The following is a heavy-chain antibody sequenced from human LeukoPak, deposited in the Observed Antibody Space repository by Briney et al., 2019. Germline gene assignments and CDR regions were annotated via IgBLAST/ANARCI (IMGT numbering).Heavy chain of an antibody. Sequence: SETLSLTCTVSGGSISSYYWSWIRQPPGKRLEWIGYIYYSGSTNYNPSLKSRVTISVDTSKNQFSLKLSSVTAADTAVYYCARGYYDSSGYYGGIEYYYYGMDVWGQGTTVTVSS. CDR3: ARGYYDSSGYYGGIEYYYYGMDV. V-gene: IGHV4-59*01. CDR2: IYYSGST. D-gene: IGHD3-22*01. J-gene: IGHJ6*02. CDR1: GGSISSYY.